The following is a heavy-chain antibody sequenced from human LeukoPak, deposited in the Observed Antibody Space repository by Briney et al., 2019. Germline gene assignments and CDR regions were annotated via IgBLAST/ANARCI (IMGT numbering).Heavy chain of an antibody. CDR1: GYTFTSYG. V-gene: IGHV1-18*01. CDR2: ISAYNGNT. CDR3: ARDRRLWLYFDY. D-gene: IGHD5-18*01. Sequence: ASVKVSCKASGYTFTSYGISWVRQAPGQGLEWMGWISAYNGNTNYAQKLRGRVTMTTDTSTSTAYMELRSLRSDDTAVYYCARDRRLWLYFDYWGQGTLVTVSS. J-gene: IGHJ4*02.